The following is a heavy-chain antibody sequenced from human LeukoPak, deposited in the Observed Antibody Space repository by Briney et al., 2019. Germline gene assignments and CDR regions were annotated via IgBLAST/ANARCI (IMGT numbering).Heavy chain of an antibody. CDR2: IIPIFGTA. Sequence: SVKVSCKASGGTFSSYAISWVRQAPGQGLEWMGGIIPIFGTANYAQKFQGRVTITADESTCTAYMELSSLRSEDTAVYYCAATYYDFWSGYSSGDYWGQGTLVTVSS. J-gene: IGHJ4*02. V-gene: IGHV1-69*13. CDR3: AATYYDFWSGYSSGDY. CDR1: GGTFSSYA. D-gene: IGHD3-3*01.